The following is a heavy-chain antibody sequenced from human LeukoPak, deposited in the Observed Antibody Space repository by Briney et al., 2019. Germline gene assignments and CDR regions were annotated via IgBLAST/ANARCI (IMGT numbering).Heavy chain of an antibody. CDR2: ISYSGST. CDR3: ARENDRYGRIDY. V-gene: IGHV4-59*01. CDR1: GGSISSYY. D-gene: IGHD5-18*01. J-gene: IGHJ4*02. Sequence: PSETLSLTCTVSGGSISSYYWSWIRQPPGKGLEWIGYISYSGSTNYNPSLKSRVTVSLDTSKNQFSLKLSSVTAADTAVYYCARENDRYGRIDYWGQGTQVTVSS.